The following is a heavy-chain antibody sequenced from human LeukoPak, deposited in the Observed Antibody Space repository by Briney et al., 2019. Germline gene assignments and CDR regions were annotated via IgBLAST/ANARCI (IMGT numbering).Heavy chain of an antibody. J-gene: IGHJ4*02. CDR3: AKSITTATRIDY. V-gene: IGHV3-30*02. Sequence: PGGSLRLSCAASGFTLSAYGMHWVRQAPGKGLEWVAFIRSDGSNKFYADSVKGRFTISRDNSKSTLYLQMNSLRAEDTALFYCAKSITTATRIDYWGQGTLVTVSS. D-gene: IGHD4-11*01. CDR1: GFTLSAYG. CDR2: IRSDGSNK.